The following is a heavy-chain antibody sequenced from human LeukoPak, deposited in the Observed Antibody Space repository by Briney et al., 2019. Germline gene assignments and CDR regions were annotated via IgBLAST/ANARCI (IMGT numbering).Heavy chain of an antibody. CDR1: GFPFSPYW. Sequence: GWSLRLSCAASGFPFSPYWMHWVRQAPGKGPVWVSRINNDGSSTMYADSVKGRFTISRGNARNTLYLQMNSLRDDDTAVYYCARDYNSSPDYWGQGTLVTVSS. CDR3: ARDYNSSPDY. V-gene: IGHV3-74*03. D-gene: IGHD6-13*01. J-gene: IGHJ4*02. CDR2: INNDGSST.